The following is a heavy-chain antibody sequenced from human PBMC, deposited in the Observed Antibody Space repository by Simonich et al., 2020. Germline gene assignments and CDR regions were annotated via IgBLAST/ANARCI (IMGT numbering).Heavy chain of an antibody. Sequence: QVQLVQSGAEVKKPGASVKVSCKASGYTFTSYGISWVRQAPGQGLEWMGWISAENSNTNYAQKLQGRVTMTTDTSTSTAYMELRSLRSDDTAVYYCARASRGTWWYYYFDYWGQGTLVTVSS. D-gene: IGHD2-15*01. CDR2: ISAENSNT. V-gene: IGHV1-18*01. CDR3: ARASRGTWWYYYFDY. J-gene: IGHJ4*02. CDR1: GYTFTSYG.